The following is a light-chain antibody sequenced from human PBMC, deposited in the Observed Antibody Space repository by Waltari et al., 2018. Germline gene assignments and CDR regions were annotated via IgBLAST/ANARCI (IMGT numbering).Light chain of an antibody. CDR2: GAS. CDR1: QSVNRV. Sequence: EIELTQSPGTLPLSPGERATLSCRTRQSVNRVLAWYQLKLAQAPRLLIYGASSRATGIPDRFSGGGSGTDFSLTISRLEPEDFAIYYCQHYLRLPATFGQGTKVEIK. J-gene: IGKJ1*01. CDR3: QHYLRLPAT. V-gene: IGKV3-20*01.